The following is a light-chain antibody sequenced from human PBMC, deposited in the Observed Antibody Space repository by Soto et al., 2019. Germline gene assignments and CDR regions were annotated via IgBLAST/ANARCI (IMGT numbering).Light chain of an antibody. CDR2: DVR. V-gene: IGLV2-14*01. CDR3: SSYTTFSTYV. J-gene: IGLJ1*01. CDR1: SSDVGGYNY. Sequence: QSALTQPASVSGSPGQSITISCTGTSSDVGGYNYVSWYQQHPGKAPKLMIYDVRNRPSGFSNRFSGSKSVNTASLTISGLQAEDEADYYCSSYTTFSTYVFGAGTKVTVL.